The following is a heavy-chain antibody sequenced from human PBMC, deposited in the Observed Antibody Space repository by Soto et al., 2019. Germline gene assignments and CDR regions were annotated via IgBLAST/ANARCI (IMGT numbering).Heavy chain of an antibody. CDR2: MYPGDSDT. J-gene: IGHJ4*02. CDR3: ARLPRDCNKTSCYYAGH. V-gene: IGHV5-51*01. Sequence: GESRKISCRGSGYDFNTNWFGWVRQLPGRGLEWVGIMYPGDSDTRYNPSLQGHVTLSVDVTVSTAFLQWRSLETSDTGMYFCARLPRDCNKTSCYYAGHWGQGTQVTVSS. D-gene: IGHD3-3*01. CDR1: GYDFNTNW.